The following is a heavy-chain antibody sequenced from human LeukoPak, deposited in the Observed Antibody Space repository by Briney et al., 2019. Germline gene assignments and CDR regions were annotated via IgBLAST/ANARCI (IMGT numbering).Heavy chain of an antibody. CDR3: AKESESYDSSGSTFHY. V-gene: IGHV3-23*01. D-gene: IGHD3-22*01. CDR2: ISGSSGST. J-gene: IGHJ4*02. Sequence: PGGSLRLSCAASGFTFSSYAMNWVRQAPGKGLEWVSAISGSSGSTYYADSVKGRFTISRDNSKNTLYLQMNSLRAEDTAVYYCAKESESYDSSGSTFHYWGQGTLVTVSS. CDR1: GFTFSSYA.